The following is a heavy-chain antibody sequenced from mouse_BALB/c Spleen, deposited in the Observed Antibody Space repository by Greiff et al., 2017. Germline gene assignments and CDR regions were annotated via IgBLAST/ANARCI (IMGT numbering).Heavy chain of an antibody. J-gene: IGHJ3*01. CDR3: ARSDYGSSYAWFAY. CDR2: IDPANGNT. D-gene: IGHD1-1*01. CDR1: GFNIKDTY. V-gene: IGHV14-3*02. Sequence: EVQLQQSGAELVKPGASVKLSCTASGFNIKDTYMHWVKQRPEQGLEWIGRIDPANGNTKYDPKFQGKATITADTSSNTAYLQLSSLTSEDTAVYYCARSDYGSSYAWFAYWGQGTLVTVSA.